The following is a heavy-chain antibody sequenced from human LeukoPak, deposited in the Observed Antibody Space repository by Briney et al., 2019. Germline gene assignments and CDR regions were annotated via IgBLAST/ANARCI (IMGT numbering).Heavy chain of an antibody. Sequence: GESLKISCKGSGYSFTSYWISWVRQMPGKGLEWMGRIDPSDSYTNYRPSFQGHVTISADKSISTAYLQWSSLKASDTAMYYCASQPDYCSGGSCSDYWGQGTLVTVSS. CDR1: GYSFTSYW. CDR2: IDPSDSYT. D-gene: IGHD2-15*01. CDR3: ASQPDYCSGGSCSDY. J-gene: IGHJ4*02. V-gene: IGHV5-10-1*01.